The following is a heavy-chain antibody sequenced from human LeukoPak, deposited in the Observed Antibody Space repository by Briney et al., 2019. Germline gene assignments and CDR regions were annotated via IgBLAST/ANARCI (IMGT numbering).Heavy chain of an antibody. CDR1: GGSMSSSSYY. J-gene: IGHJ4*02. CDR3: ARVFCSGGNCYHFDY. Sequence: SQTLSLTCTVSGGSMSSSSYYWSWIRQPAGKGLEWIGRIYTSGSTTYNPSLKGRVTISLDTSKNQFSLKLSSVTAADTAVYYCARVFCSGGNCYHFDYWGQGTLVTVSP. V-gene: IGHV4-61*02. CDR2: IYTSGST. D-gene: IGHD2-15*01.